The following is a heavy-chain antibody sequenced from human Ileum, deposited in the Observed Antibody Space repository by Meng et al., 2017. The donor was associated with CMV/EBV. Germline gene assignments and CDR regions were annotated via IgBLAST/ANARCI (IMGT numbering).Heavy chain of an antibody. CDR2: IIPILDIT. D-gene: IGHD3-3*01. CDR1: GGTFPNYA. J-gene: IGHJ5*02. V-gene: IGHV1-69*10. CDR3: ARGGFWSGFYSWFGP. Sequence: SGGTFPNYANSWVRQAPGQGLEWMGGIIPILDITNYAQKFQSRVTITADRSTSTGYMELSSLTSEDTAVYYCARGGFWSGFYSWFGPWGQGTLVTVSS.